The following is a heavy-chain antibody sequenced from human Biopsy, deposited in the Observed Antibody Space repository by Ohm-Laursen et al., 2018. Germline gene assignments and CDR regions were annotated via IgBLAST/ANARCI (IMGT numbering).Heavy chain of an antibody. V-gene: IGHV6-1*01. D-gene: IGHD1-1*01. J-gene: IGHJ5*02. CDR3: ARETPTGIPFNWFDP. CDR1: GVSVSNKDAA. CDR2: PYYRSQWHS. Sequence: QTLSLTRAISGVSVSNKDAAWNWIRRSPSRGLEWLGRPYYRSQWHSDYAVFVRGPLTIKSDTSRNQFSLQLNSVTPDDTAIYFCARETPTGIPFNWFDPWGQGTLVTVSS.